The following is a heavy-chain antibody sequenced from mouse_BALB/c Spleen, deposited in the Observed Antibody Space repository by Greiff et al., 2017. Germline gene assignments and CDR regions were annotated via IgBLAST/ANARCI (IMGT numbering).Heavy chain of an antibody. D-gene: IGHD1-1*01. CDR1: GFNIKDYY. J-gene: IGHJ2*01. CDR3: NARTTVVATDY. CDR2: IDPENGDT. V-gene: IGHV14-4*02. Sequence: VQLKQSGAELVRSGASVKLSCTASGFNIKDYYMHWVKQRPEQGLEWIGWIDPENGDTEYAPKFQGKATMTADTSSNTAYLQLSSLTSEDTAVYYCNARTTVVATDYWGQGTTLTVSS.